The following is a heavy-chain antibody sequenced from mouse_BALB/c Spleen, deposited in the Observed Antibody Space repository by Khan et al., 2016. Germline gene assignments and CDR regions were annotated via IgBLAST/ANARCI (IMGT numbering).Heavy chain of an antibody. CDR2: ISDGGSYT. D-gene: IGHD2-14*01. CDR1: GFTFSDYY. CDR3: ARDDRWFAY. Sequence: EVELVESGGGLVKPGGSLKLSCAASGFTFSDYYMYWVRQTPEKRLEWVATISDGGSYTYYPDSVKGRFTISRDTANNNLYLQMSSLKSEDTAMYYCARDDRWFAYWGQGTLVTVSA. V-gene: IGHV5-4*02. J-gene: IGHJ3*01.